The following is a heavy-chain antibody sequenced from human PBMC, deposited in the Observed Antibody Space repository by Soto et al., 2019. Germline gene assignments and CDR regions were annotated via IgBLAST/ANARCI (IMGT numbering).Heavy chain of an antibody. D-gene: IGHD2-2*01. Sequence: QVQLVQSGAEVKKPGSSVKVSCKAPGGTFSSYAISWVRQAPGQGLEWMGGIIPIFGTATYAQKFQGRVTITADESTSTGYMERRSLRAEDTAVYYCARSQCGSSSLDIYYYYYYGMDVWGQGTTVTASS. J-gene: IGHJ6*02. CDR3: ARSQCGSSSLDIYYYYYYGMDV. CDR2: IIPIFGTA. CDR1: GGTFSSYA. V-gene: IGHV1-69*01.